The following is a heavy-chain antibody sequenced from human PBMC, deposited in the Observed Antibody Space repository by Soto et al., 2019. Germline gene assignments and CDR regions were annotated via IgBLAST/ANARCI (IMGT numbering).Heavy chain of an antibody. Sequence: ASVKVSCKASGYTFATYGINWVRQAPGLGLEWMGWISPYNGKTEFAEKFQGRVTMATDTSTSTAYTEVRSLRSDDTAVYYCARDPHDFWSSYFFDPWGQGTLVTVS. D-gene: IGHD3-3*01. V-gene: IGHV1-18*04. CDR3: ARDPHDFWSSYFFDP. CDR1: GYTFATYG. J-gene: IGHJ5*02. CDR2: ISPYNGKT.